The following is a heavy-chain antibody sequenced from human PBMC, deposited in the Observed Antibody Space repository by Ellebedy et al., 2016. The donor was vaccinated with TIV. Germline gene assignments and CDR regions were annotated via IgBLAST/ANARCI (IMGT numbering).Heavy chain of an antibody. D-gene: IGHD2-2*01. Sequence: GESLKISCKGSGYSFNTFWISWVRQMPGKGLEWMGRMDPINSFSVYSPSFQGHVTFSAAESINTAYLQFSSLKSSDTGMYYCARHAPRYCSNTGCYLDFWGQGTLVTVSS. CDR1: GYSFNTFW. CDR3: ARHAPRYCSNTGCYLDF. V-gene: IGHV5-10-1*01. J-gene: IGHJ4*02. CDR2: MDPINSFS.